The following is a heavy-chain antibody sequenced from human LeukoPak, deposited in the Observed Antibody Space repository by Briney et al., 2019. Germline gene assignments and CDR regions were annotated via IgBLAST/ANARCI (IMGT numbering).Heavy chain of an antibody. CDR1: GGSISSYY. J-gene: IGHJ6*03. CDR2: IYYSGST. V-gene: IGHV4-59*01. Sequence: SETLSLTCTVSGGSISSYYWSWIRQPPGKGLEWIGYIYYSGSTNYNPSLKSRVTISVDTSKNQFSLKLSSVTAADTAVYYCARGRSYYYYMDVWGKGTTVTVSS. CDR3: ARGRSYYYYMDV.